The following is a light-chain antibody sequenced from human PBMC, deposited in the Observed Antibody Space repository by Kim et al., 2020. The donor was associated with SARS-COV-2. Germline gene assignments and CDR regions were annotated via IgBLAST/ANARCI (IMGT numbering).Light chain of an antibody. J-gene: IGKJ2*01. V-gene: IGKV1-39*01. CDR2: VTS. CDR1: QTVDNR. Sequence: SAYVSGRMTITCRTSQTVDNRLNWYQQKAGQAPKLLVYVTSLLESGVPSRFSGSGSGTDFTLTIRSLQPEDVATYYCQQSYSAPYTFGQGTKLEI. CDR3: QQSYSAPYT.